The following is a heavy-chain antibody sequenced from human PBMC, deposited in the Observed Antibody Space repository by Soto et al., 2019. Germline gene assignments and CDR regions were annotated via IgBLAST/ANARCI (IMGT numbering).Heavy chain of an antibody. CDR1: GGSISSSSYY. V-gene: IGHV4-39*01. CDR2: IYYSGST. CDR3: ARHEDIVVVPAAIWFDP. D-gene: IGHD2-2*01. Sequence: SETLSLTCTVSGGSISSSSYYWGWIRQPPGKGLEWIGSIYYSGSTYYNPSLKSRVTISVDTSKNQFSLKLSSVTAADTAVYYCARHEDIVVVPAAIWFDPWGRGTLVTVSS. J-gene: IGHJ5*02.